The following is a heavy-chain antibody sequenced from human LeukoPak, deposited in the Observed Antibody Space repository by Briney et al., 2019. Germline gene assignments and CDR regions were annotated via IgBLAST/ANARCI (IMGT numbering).Heavy chain of an antibody. CDR2: MNPSSGNT. CDR3: ARQETYRTEDWFDP. V-gene: IGHV1-8*01. Sequence: ASVKVSCKASGYTFTSYDINWVRQATGQGLEWMGWMNPSSGNTGYAQKFQGRVTMTRNTSISTAYMELSSLRSEDTAVYYCARQETYRTEDWFDPWGQGTLVTVSS. CDR1: GYTFTSYD. J-gene: IGHJ5*02. D-gene: IGHD1-14*01.